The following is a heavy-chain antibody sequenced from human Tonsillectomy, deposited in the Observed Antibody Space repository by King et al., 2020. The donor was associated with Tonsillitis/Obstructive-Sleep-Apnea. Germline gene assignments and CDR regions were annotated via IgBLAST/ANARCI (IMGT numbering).Heavy chain of an antibody. Sequence: QLQESGPGLVKPSETLSLTCTVSGVSISSYYWSWIRQPPGKGLEWIGYIYYSGSTNYNPSLKSRVTISVDTSKNQFSLKLSSVTAADTAVYYCASQSGWELAWGQGTLATVSS. CDR3: ASQSGWELA. V-gene: IGHV4-59*08. J-gene: IGHJ5*02. D-gene: IGHD1-26*01. CDR2: IYYSGST. CDR1: GVSISSYY.